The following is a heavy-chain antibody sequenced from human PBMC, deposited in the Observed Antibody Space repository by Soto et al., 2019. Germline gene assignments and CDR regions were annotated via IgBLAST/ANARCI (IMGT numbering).Heavy chain of an antibody. CDR1: GYTFTGYY. CDR3: ARERIAARPGYYYYYGMDF. V-gene: IGHV1-2*04. Sequence: GASVKVSCKASGYTFTGYYMHWVRQAPGQGLEWMGWINPNSGGTNYAQKFQGWVTMTRDTSISTAYMELSRLRSDDTAVYYCARERIAARPGYYYYYGMDFWGQGTRVTVSS. J-gene: IGHJ6*02. CDR2: INPNSGGT. D-gene: IGHD6-6*01.